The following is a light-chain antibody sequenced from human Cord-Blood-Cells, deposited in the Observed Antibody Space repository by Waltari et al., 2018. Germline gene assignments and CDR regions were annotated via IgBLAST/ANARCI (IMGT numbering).Light chain of an antibody. CDR1: QSVSSN. V-gene: IGKV3-15*01. Sequence: EIVMTQSPATLSVSPGERATLSFRASQSVSSNLAWYQQKPGQAPRLLIYGASTRATGIPARFSGSGSGTEFTLTISSLQSEDFAVYYCQQYNNWTYTFGQGTKLGIK. J-gene: IGKJ2*01. CDR2: GAS. CDR3: QQYNNWTYT.